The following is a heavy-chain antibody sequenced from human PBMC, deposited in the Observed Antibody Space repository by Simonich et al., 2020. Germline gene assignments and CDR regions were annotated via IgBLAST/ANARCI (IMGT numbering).Heavy chain of an antibody. CDR1: GDTFTSYD. Sequence: QVQLVQSGAEVKKPGASVKVSCKASGDTFTSYDIKWVRQATGQGLEWMGWMNPNRSNTGDAQKFQGRGTINRNTSISTAYMELSSLRSEDTAVYYCARARYCTNGVCYNWFDPWGQGTLVTVSS. CDR3: ARARYCTNGVCYNWFDP. CDR2: MNPNRSNT. J-gene: IGHJ5*02. D-gene: IGHD2-8*01. V-gene: IGHV1-8*03.